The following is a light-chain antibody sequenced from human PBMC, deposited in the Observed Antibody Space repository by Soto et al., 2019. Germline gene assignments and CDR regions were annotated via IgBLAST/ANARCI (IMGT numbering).Light chain of an antibody. V-gene: IGKV3-20*01. Sequence: EIVLAQSPGTLSLSPGERATLSFMASQSVSSIDLAWYQQKPGQAPRLLIYGASSRATGIPDRFSGSGSGTDFTLTISRLEPEDFAVYYCQQYGSSPPITFGQGTRLEIK. CDR3: QQYGSSPPIT. CDR2: GAS. CDR1: QSVSSID. J-gene: IGKJ5*01.